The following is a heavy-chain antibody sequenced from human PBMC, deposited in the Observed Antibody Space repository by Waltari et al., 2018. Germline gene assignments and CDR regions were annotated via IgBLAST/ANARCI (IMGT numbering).Heavy chain of an antibody. CDR3: ASIAAAGTYYYGMDV. J-gene: IGHJ6*02. CDR1: GGSISSGDYY. Sequence: QVQLQESGPGLVKPSQTLSITCTVSGGSISSGDYYWSWTRQPPGKGLELIGYIYSSGSTYYNPSLKSRVTISVDTSKNQFSLKLSSVTAADTALYYCASIAAAGTYYYGMDVWGQGTTVTVSS. CDR2: IYSSGST. V-gene: IGHV4-30-4*08. D-gene: IGHD6-13*01.